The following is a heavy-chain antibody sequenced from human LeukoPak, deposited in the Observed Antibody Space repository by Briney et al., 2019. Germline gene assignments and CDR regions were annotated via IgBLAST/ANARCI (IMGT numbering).Heavy chain of an antibody. CDR2: IIPILGIA. V-gene: IGHV1-69*04. D-gene: IGHD1-26*01. Sequence: SVKVSCKASGGTVSSYAISWVRQAPGQGLEWMGRIIPILGIANYAQKFQGRVTITADKSTSTAYMELSSLRSEDTAVYYCARDMGYSGSWPGYFDYWGQGVLVTVSS. CDR1: GGTVSSYA. J-gene: IGHJ4*02. CDR3: ARDMGYSGSWPGYFDY.